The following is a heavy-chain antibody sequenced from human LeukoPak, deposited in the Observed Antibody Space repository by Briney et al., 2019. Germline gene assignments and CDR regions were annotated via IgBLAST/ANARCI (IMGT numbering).Heavy chain of an antibody. CDR3: ARGVPAAIHYYYYYMDV. Sequence: PSETLSLTCTVSGGSLSNYWSWMRQSPGKGLEWVGSLYYGGSTNYSPSLKSRVTTTVDTSKNQFSLKLSSVTAADTAVYYCARGVPAAIHYYYYYMDVWGKGTTVTVSS. V-gene: IGHV4-59*01. J-gene: IGHJ6*03. CDR1: GGSLSNY. CDR2: LYYGGST. D-gene: IGHD2-2*01.